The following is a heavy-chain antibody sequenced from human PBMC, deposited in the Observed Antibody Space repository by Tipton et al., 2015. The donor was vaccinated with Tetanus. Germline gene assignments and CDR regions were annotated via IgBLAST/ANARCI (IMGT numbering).Heavy chain of an antibody. CDR1: GGSIRSGGFY. CDR3: GRGTDAFKSGNY. Sequence: TLSLTCTVSGGSIRSGGFYWSWIRQHPVKGLEWIGYIYYTGNTYYNPSLKSRVIISVDTSKNQFSLKLSSVTAADSALYFCGRGTDAFKSGNYWCQGTLVTVSS. J-gene: IGHJ4*01. V-gene: IGHV4-31*03. D-gene: IGHD5-24*01. CDR2: IYYTGNT.